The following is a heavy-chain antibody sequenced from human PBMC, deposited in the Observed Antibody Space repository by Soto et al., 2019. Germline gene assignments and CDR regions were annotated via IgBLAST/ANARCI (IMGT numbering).Heavy chain of an antibody. CDR1: GGSISSYY. V-gene: IGHV4-4*07. CDR2: IYTSGST. Sequence: TLSLTCTVSGGSISSYYWSWIRQPAGKGLEWIGRIYTSGSTNYNPSLKSRVTMSVDTSKNQFSLKLSSVTAADTAVYYCARGPSWELPGYFDYWGQGTLVTVSS. CDR3: ARGPSWELPGYFDY. J-gene: IGHJ4*02. D-gene: IGHD1-26*01.